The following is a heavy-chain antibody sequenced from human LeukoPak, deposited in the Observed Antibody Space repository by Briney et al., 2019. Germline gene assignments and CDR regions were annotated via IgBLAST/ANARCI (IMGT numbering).Heavy chain of an antibody. J-gene: IGHJ6*02. Sequence: GGSLRLSCAASGFTFSSYWMTWVRQAPGKGPEWVANMNKDGSEKYYVDSVKGRFTISRDTAKNSLYLQMNNLRAEDTALYYCARNNDMDVWGQGTTVIVSS. CDR3: ARNNDMDV. V-gene: IGHV3-7*03. D-gene: IGHD1/OR15-1a*01. CDR1: GFTFSSYW. CDR2: MNKDGSEK.